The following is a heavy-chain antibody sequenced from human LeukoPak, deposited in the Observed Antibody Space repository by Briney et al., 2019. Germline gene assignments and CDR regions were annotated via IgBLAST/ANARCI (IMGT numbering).Heavy chain of an antibody. CDR3: AELGITMIGGV. D-gene: IGHD3-10*02. CDR1: GFTFSNYV. Sequence: GGSLRLSCAGSGFTFSNYVFNWVRQAPGKGLEWVSYISSSGSTIYYADSVKGRFTISRDNAKNSLYLQMNSLRAEDTAVYYCAELGITMIGGVWGKGTTVTISS. J-gene: IGHJ6*04. V-gene: IGHV3-48*03. CDR2: ISSSGSTI.